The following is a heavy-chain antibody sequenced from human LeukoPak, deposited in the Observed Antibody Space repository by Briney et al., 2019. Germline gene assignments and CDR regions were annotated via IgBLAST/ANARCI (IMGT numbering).Heavy chain of an antibody. J-gene: IGHJ4*02. CDR3: AGVGARAAAGTDNVDY. V-gene: IGHV3-66*01. CDR1: GFTVSSNY. Sequence: GGSLRLFCAASGFTVSSNYMIWLRQAPGEGLEGGSVNDSGGSTYYADSLEGRFTNLRGNSKNSLYLPLNSLRAEGKGVYYRAGVGARAAAGTDNVDYWGQGTLVTVSS. CDR2: NDSGGST. D-gene: IGHD6-13*01.